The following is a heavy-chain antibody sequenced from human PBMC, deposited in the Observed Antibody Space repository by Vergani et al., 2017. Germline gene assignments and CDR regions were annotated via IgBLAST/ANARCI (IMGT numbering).Heavy chain of an antibody. V-gene: IGHV3-74*02. Sequence: EVQLLESGGGLVQPGGSLRLSCAASGFTFSSYAMSWVRQAPGKGLVWVSRINSDGSSTSYADSVKGRFTISRDNAKNTLYLQINSLRAEDTAVYYCARLSRGRDTDWFDPWGQGTLVTVSS. CDR1: GFTFSSYA. D-gene: IGHD6-25*01. CDR2: INSDGSST. J-gene: IGHJ5*02. CDR3: ARLSRGRDTDWFDP.